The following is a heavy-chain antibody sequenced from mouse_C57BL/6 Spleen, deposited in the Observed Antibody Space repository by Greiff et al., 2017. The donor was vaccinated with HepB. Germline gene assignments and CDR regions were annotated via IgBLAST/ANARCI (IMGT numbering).Heavy chain of an antibody. V-gene: IGHV1-54*01. CDR1: GYAFTNYL. CDR2: INPGSGGT. J-gene: IGHJ1*03. CDR3: ARYYSNPYWYFDV. D-gene: IGHD2-5*01. Sequence: VKLMESGAELVRPGTSVKVSCKASGYAFTNYLIEWVKQRPGQGLEWIGVINPGSGGTNYNEKFKGKATLTADKSSSTAYMQLSSLTSEDSAVYFCARYYSNPYWYFDVWGTGTTVTVSS.